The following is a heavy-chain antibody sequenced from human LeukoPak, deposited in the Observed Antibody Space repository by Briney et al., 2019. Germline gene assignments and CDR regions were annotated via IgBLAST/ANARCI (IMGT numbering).Heavy chain of an antibody. CDR2: IFYSGGT. Sequence: SETLSLTCTVSGGSISNYYWTWIRQPPGKGLEWIGYIFYSGGTNYNPSLKSRVTISVDTSKNQFSLKLSSVTAADTAVYYCARVGDTPYFDYWGQGTLVTVSS. D-gene: IGHD2-21*02. CDR1: GGSISNYY. V-gene: IGHV4-59*01. J-gene: IGHJ4*02. CDR3: ARVGDTPYFDY.